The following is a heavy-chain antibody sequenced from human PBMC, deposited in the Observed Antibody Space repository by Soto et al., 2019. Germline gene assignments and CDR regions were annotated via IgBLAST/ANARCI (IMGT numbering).Heavy chain of an antibody. CDR2: IYPGDSDT. J-gene: IGHJ4*01. CDR3: ARRAAGFDY. V-gene: IGHV5-51*01. D-gene: IGHD6-13*01. Sequence: YCVRRVRQMTGKGLEWMGIIYPGDSDTRYSPSFQGQVTISADKSISTAYLQWSSLKASDTAMYYCARRAAGFDYWGQGTLVSVYS. CDR1: YC.